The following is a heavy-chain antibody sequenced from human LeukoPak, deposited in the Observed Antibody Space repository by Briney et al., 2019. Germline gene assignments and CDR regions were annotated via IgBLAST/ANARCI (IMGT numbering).Heavy chain of an antibody. CDR3: ARVRLLGYCSSTSCYNHFDY. Sequence: SETLSLTCAVYGGSFSGYYWSWIRQPPGKGLEWIGEINHSGSTNYNPSLKSRVTISVDTSKNQFSLKLSSVTAADTAVYYCARVRLLGYCSSTSCYNHFDYWGQGTLVTVSS. D-gene: IGHD2-2*02. CDR1: GGSFSGYY. J-gene: IGHJ4*02. CDR2: INHSGST. V-gene: IGHV4-34*01.